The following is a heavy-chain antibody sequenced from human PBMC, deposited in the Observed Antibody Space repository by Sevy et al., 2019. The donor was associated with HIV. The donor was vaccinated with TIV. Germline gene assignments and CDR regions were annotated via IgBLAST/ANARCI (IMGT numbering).Heavy chain of an antibody. CDR1: GFTFSSYT. CDR2: ISGSSNYI. Sequence: GGSLRLSCAASGFTFSSYTMNWVRQAPGKGLEWVSSISGSSNYIYYGDSVKGRFTISRDNAKNSVYLQRNSLRAEDTAAYYCARPYGSGSWEAFDIWGQGTMVTVSS. D-gene: IGHD3-10*01. CDR3: ARPYGSGSWEAFDI. J-gene: IGHJ3*02. V-gene: IGHV3-21*01.